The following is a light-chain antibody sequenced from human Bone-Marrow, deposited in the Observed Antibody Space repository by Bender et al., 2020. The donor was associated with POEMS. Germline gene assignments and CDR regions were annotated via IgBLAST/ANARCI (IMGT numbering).Light chain of an antibody. Sequence: NFMLTQPHSVSESPGKTGTISCTGSSGSIASNYVQWFQQRPGSAPTTVIYEDNQRPSGVPERFSGSIDSSSNSASLTISGLKTEDEADYYWQSYDSINHVFGTGTKVTVL. CDR1: SGSIASNY. CDR3: QSYDSINHV. J-gene: IGLJ1*01. CDR2: EDN. V-gene: IGLV6-57*02.